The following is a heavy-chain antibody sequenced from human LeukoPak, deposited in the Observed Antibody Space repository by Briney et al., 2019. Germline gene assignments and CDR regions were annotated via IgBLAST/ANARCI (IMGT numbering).Heavy chain of an antibody. CDR3: AKGSRYSGSYYFDY. V-gene: IGHV3-23*01. CDR1: GFTFSSYW. Sequence: GGSLRLTCAASGFTFSSYWLSWVRQAPRKGLEWVSAISGSGGSTYYADSVKGRFTISRDNSKNTLYLQMNSLRAEDTAVYYCAKGSRYSGSYYFDYWGQGTLVTVSS. J-gene: IGHJ4*02. CDR2: ISGSGGST. D-gene: IGHD1-26*01.